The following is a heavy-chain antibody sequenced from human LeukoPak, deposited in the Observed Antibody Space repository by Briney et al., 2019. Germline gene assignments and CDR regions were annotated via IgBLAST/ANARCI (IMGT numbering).Heavy chain of an antibody. Sequence: GGSLRLSCAASGFTFDDYGMSRVRPAPGEGLEWGSGINWNGGSTGYADSVKGRFTISRDNAKNSLYLQMNSLRAEDTALYYCARDGDYYDNYYMDVWGKGTTVTVSS. D-gene: IGHD3-22*01. J-gene: IGHJ6*03. CDR2: INWNGGST. CDR1: GFTFDDYG. V-gene: IGHV3-20*04. CDR3: ARDGDYYDNYYMDV.